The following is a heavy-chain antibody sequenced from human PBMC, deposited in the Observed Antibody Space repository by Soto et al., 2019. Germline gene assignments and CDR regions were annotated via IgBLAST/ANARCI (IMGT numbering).Heavy chain of an antibody. Sequence: PGGSLRLSCAASGFTFSSYGMHWVRQAPGKGLEWVAVISYDGSNKYYADSVKGRFTISRDNSKNTLYLQMNSLRAEDTAVYYCAKEARIVLVPAGTKGPYYYYGMDVWGQGTTVTVSS. V-gene: IGHV3-30*18. J-gene: IGHJ6*02. CDR1: GFTFSSYG. CDR3: AKEARIVLVPAGTKGPYYYYGMDV. D-gene: IGHD2-2*01. CDR2: ISYDGSNK.